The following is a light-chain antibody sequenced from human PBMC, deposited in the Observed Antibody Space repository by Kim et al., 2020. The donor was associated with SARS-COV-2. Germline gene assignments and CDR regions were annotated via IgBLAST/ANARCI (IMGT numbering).Light chain of an antibody. CDR3: SSYTSSSTLYV. CDR2: DVS. Sequence: SITSSCTGTSSDVCGYNYVSWYQQHPGKAPKLMIYDVSKRPSGVSNRFSGSKSGNTASLTISGLQAEDEADYYCSSYTSSSTLYVFGTGTKVTVL. CDR1: SSDVCGYNY. J-gene: IGLJ1*01. V-gene: IGLV2-14*04.